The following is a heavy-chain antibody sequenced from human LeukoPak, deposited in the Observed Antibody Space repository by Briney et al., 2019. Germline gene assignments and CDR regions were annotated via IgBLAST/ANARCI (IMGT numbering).Heavy chain of an antibody. CDR2: ISSSGCTI. CDR3: ARDSYYYGSGSYMDV. J-gene: IGHJ6*03. Sequence: PGGSLRLSCAASGFTFSSYEMNWVRQAPGKGLEWVSYISSSGCTIYYADSVKGRFTISRDNAKNSLYLQMNSLRAEDTAVYYCARDSYYYGSGSYMDVWGKGTTVTISS. D-gene: IGHD3-10*01. CDR1: GFTFSSYE. V-gene: IGHV3-48*03.